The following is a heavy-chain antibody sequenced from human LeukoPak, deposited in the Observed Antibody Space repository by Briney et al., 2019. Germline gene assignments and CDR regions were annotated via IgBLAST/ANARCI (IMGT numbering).Heavy chain of an antibody. CDR3: AGVESGRYYGGDY. Sequence: PGGSLRLSRAASGFTFNSYWMHWVRQAPGKGLVWVSRINSDGSSTSYADSVKGRFTISRDNAKNTLYLQMNSLRAEDAAVYYCAGVESGRYYGGDYWGQGSLVTVSS. CDR1: GFTFNSYW. D-gene: IGHD1-26*01. J-gene: IGHJ4*02. V-gene: IGHV3-74*01. CDR2: INSDGSST.